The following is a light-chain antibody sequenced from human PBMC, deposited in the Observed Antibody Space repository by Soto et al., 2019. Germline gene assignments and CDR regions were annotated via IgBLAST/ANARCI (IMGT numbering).Light chain of an antibody. V-gene: IGKV1-33*01. CDR3: QHHHNLPH. CDR2: DAS. J-gene: IGKJ1*01. Sequence: DIQMTQSLSSLSASVGDRVTITCQASQAINNYLHWYQQKPGKAPKLLIYDASNLEKGAPSRFSGSGSGTDFTFDISSLQPEDVATYYCQHHHNLPHFGQGTKVDIK. CDR1: QAINNY.